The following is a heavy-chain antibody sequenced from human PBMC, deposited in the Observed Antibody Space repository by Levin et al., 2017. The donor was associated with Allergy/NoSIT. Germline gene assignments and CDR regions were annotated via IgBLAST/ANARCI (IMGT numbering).Heavy chain of an antibody. CDR1: GFTFDDYA. CDR3: AKDSVSSSLRGPFDP. J-gene: IGHJ5*02. Sequence: SLKISCAASGFTFDDYAMHWVRQAPGKGLEWVSGISWNSGSIGYADSVKGRFTISRDNAKNSLYLQMNSLRAEDTALYYCAKDSVSSSLRGPFDPWGQGTLVTVSS. CDR2: ISWNSGSI. D-gene: IGHD6-6*01. V-gene: IGHV3-9*01.